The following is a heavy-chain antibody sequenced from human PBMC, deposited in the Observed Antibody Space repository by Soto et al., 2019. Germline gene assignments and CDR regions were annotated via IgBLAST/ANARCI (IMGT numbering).Heavy chain of an antibody. J-gene: IGHJ6*02. D-gene: IGHD6-6*01. CDR3: ARKSSSSSFVYYYYGMDV. Sequence: ASVKVSCKASGYTFTSYGISWVRQAPGQGLEWMGWISAYNGNTNYAQKLQGRVTMTTDTSTSTAYMELRSLRSDDTAVYYCARKSSSSSFVYYYYGMDVWGQGTTVTV. V-gene: IGHV1-18*01. CDR1: GYTFTSYG. CDR2: ISAYNGNT.